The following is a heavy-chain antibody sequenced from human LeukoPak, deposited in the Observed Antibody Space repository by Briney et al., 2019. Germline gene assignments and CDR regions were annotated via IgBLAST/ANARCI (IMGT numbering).Heavy chain of an antibody. D-gene: IGHD3-22*01. CDR1: GGSISTSNYY. CDR2: IFYSGST. Sequence: SETLSLTCTVSGGSISTSNYYWGWIRQPPGKGLEWIGNIFYSGSTYYSPSLRSRVTISVDMSKNQFSLKLSSVTAADTAVYYCARVGDSSGYFLFPRSDRAFDIWGQGTMVTVSS. V-gene: IGHV4-39*07. CDR3: ARVGDSSGYFLFPRSDRAFDI. J-gene: IGHJ3*02.